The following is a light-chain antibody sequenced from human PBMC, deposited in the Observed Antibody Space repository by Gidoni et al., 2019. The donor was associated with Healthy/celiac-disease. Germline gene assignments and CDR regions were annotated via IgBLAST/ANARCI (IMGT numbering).Light chain of an antibody. CDR2: AAS. Sequence: DIQMTQSPSSLSASVGDIATITCRESQSISSYLNWYQQKPGKAPKLLIYAASSLQSGVPSRFSGSGSGTDYTLTISSLQPEDFATYYCQQSYSTPPVTFGQGTKVEIK. CDR3: QQSYSTPPVT. V-gene: IGKV1-39*01. J-gene: IGKJ1*01. CDR1: QSISSY.